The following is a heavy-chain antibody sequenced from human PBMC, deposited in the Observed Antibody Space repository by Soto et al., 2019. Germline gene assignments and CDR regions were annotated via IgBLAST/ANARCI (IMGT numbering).Heavy chain of an antibody. D-gene: IGHD2-2*01. Sequence: QVQLVQSGAEVKNPGSSVKVSCKASGGTFSSYAISWVRQAPGQGLEWMGGIIPIFGTANYAQKFQGRVTITADKSTSTAYMELSSLRSEDTAVYYCAGAIIAVPGPNYYYYGMDVWGQGTTVTVSS. J-gene: IGHJ6*02. CDR2: IIPIFGTA. CDR1: GGTFSSYA. CDR3: AGAIIAVPGPNYYYYGMDV. V-gene: IGHV1-69*06.